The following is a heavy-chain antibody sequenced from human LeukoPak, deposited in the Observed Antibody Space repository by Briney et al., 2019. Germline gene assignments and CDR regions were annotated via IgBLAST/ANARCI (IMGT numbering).Heavy chain of an antibody. J-gene: IGHJ2*01. Sequence: GSLRLSCAASGFTFSRYWMYWVRQVPGKALVWVSSISNDASSTSYADSVKGRFTISRDNAKNTLYLRMNSLRAEDTAVYYCARFRTYGSGSRYIDLWGRGTLVTVSS. D-gene: IGHD3-10*01. CDR1: GFTFSRYW. CDR2: ISNDASST. V-gene: IGHV3-74*01. CDR3: ARFRTYGSGSRYIDL.